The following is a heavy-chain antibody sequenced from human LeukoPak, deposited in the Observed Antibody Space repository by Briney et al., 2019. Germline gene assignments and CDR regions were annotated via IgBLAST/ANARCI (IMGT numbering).Heavy chain of an antibody. CDR2: ISGSGTK. D-gene: IGHD2-15*01. V-gene: IGHV3-48*03. CDR1: GFNFNSYE. CDR3: ARRVVSGSDAFDI. J-gene: IGHJ3*02. Sequence: GGSLRLSCAASGFNFNSYEMNWVRLTPGKGLEWVSYISGSGTKTYAESVRGRFTISRDNAKSSLYLQMNSLRAEDTAVYYCARRVVSGSDAFDIWGQGTMVTVSS.